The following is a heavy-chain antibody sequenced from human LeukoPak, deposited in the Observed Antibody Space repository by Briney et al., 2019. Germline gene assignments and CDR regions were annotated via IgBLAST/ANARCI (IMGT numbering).Heavy chain of an antibody. D-gene: IGHD4-17*01. Sequence: GGSLRLSCAASGFIFSTYSMSWVRQAPGKGLEWISYISSSGSGIFYADSVKGRFTISRDSGKKSVSLQMNSLRDKDTAVYYCARVKGDGDSYYFDYWGQGTLVAVSS. CDR1: GFIFSTYS. V-gene: IGHV3-48*02. CDR3: ARVKGDGDSYYFDY. J-gene: IGHJ4*02. CDR2: ISSSGSGI.